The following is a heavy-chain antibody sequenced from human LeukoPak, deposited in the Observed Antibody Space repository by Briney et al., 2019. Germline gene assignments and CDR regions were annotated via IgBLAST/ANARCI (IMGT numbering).Heavy chain of an antibody. CDR2: ISSSSTTI. CDR3: AREGLELL. D-gene: IGHD1-7*01. Sequence: GGSLRLSCAASGFTFSSNSMNGVREAPGKGLEWVSYISSSSTTIYYADSVKGRFTISRDNAKNSLYLHMNSLRDEDTAVYYCAREGLELLWGQGTLVTVSS. CDR1: GFTFSSNS. J-gene: IGHJ4*02. V-gene: IGHV3-48*02.